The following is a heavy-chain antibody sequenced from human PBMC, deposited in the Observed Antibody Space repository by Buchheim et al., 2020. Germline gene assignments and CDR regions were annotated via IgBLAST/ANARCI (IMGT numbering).Heavy chain of an antibody. CDR1: GGSISSSNW. J-gene: IGHJ5*02. D-gene: IGHD3-3*01. CDR3: AREWYYDLWSGGNWFDP. CDR2: IYHSGST. V-gene: IGHV4-4*02. Sequence: QVQLQESGPGLVKPSGTLSLTCAVSGGSISSSNWWSWVRQPPGKGLEWIGEIYHSGSTNYNTSLKSRVTISVDQPRNQFSLKLSSVTAADTAVYYCAREWYYDLWSGGNWFDPWGQGTL.